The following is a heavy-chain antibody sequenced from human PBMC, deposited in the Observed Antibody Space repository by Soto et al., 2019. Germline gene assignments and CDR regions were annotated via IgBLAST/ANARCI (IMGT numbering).Heavy chain of an antibody. J-gene: IGHJ6*02. D-gene: IGHD6-6*01. V-gene: IGHV1-3*01. CDR1: GYTFTSYA. Sequence: QVQLVQSGAEVKKPGASVKVSCKASGYTFTSYAMHWVRQAPGQRLEWMGWMNAGNGNTKYSQKFQGRVTITRDTSASTADIELSSLRSEGTAVYYCARDRIMGSSSPRGNRMDVWGQGTTVTVSS. CDR3: ARDRIMGSSSPRGNRMDV. CDR2: MNAGNGNT.